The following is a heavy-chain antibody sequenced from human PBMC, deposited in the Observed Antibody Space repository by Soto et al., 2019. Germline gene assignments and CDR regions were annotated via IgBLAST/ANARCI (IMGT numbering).Heavy chain of an antibody. Sequence: EVQLLESGGDLIQPGGSLRLSCAASGFTFSSYAMSWVRQAPGKGLGRVSAISGSGGSTFYADSVKGRFTISRDNSRNTLYLQMNSLRAEDTAIYYCAKYQPMTQPRPYFDYWGQGTLVTVSS. CDR2: ISGSGGST. V-gene: IGHV3-23*01. D-gene: IGHD3-22*01. J-gene: IGHJ4*02. CDR1: GFTFSSYA. CDR3: AKYQPMTQPRPYFDY.